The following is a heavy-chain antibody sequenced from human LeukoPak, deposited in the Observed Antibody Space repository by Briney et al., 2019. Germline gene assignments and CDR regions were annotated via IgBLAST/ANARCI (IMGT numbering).Heavy chain of an antibody. Sequence: GESLKISCKGSGYSFTSYWIGWVRQMPGKGLEWMGIIYPGDSDTRYSPSFQGQVTISADKSISTAYLQWSSLKASDTAMYYCAGLTASVDTAMVYYFDYWGQGTLVTVSS. J-gene: IGHJ4*02. V-gene: IGHV5-51*01. D-gene: IGHD5-18*01. CDR1: GYSFTSYW. CDR2: IYPGDSDT. CDR3: AGLTASVDTAMVYYFDY.